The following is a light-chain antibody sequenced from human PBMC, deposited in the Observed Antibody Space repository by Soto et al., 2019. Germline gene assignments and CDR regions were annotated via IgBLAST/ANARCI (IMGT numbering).Light chain of an antibody. CDR3: QKYNSAPPT. J-gene: IGKJ1*01. CDR2: QTS. CDR1: QYINTR. V-gene: IGKV3-11*01. Sequence: EMLLTQSPATLSSFPGDIVTLSFRASQYINTRLAWYQHRPGQSPRLLIYQTSLRAAGIPARLSASGYGTDFTLTISDLKTEDVETYYCQKYNSAPPTFGQGTKVDIK.